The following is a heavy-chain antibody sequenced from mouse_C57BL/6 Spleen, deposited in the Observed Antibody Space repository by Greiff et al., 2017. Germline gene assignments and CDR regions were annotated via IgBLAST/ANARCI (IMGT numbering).Heavy chain of an antibody. J-gene: IGHJ4*01. CDR1: GYAFSSSW. CDR3: ATYYDYDYYAMDY. V-gene: IGHV1-82*01. CDR2: IYPGDGDT. Sequence: VQLQQSGPELVKPGASVKISCKASGYAFSSSWMNWVKQRPGKGLEWIGRIYPGDGDTNYNGKFKGKATLTADKSSSTAYMQLSSLTSEDSAVYLCATYYDYDYYAMDYWGQGTSVTVDS. D-gene: IGHD2-4*01.